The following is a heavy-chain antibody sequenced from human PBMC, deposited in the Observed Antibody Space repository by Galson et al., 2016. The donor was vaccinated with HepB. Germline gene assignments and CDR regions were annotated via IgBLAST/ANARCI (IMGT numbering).Heavy chain of an antibody. J-gene: IGHJ4*02. Sequence: SLRLSCAASGFTFSNYGMHWIRQAPGKGLEWVANIKFDGNEKDYVDSAKGRFTISRDNAMNSLYLHMSSLRAEDTALYYCTRTISATAGIDWGQGTLVTVSS. CDR1: GFTFSNYG. CDR2: IKFDGNEK. V-gene: IGHV3-7*01. D-gene: IGHD6-13*01. CDR3: TRTISATAGID.